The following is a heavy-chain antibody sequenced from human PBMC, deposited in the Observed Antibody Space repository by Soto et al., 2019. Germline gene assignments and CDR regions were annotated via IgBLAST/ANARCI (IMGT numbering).Heavy chain of an antibody. CDR2: FSGGSGTT. CDR1: GFTLGPYG. Sequence: VQLLESGGGLVQPGGSLRLSCVVSGFTLGPYGVTWVRQVPGKGLEWVSGFSGGSGTTHYRDPVKGGFNICRDDPTITVYLQMNSLGVDDTAVYNWTRWNGDGDHWGRGTLVTGSS. CDR3: TRWNGDGDH. V-gene: IGHV3-23*01. J-gene: IGHJ4*02. D-gene: IGHD4-17*01.